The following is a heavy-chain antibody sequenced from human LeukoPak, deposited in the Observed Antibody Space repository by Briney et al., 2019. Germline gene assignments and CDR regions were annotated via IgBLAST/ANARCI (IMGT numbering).Heavy chain of an antibody. CDR3: ARLCGGDCYSGPDY. CDR2: ISSGSSTI. CDR1: GFTFSSYE. J-gene: IGHJ4*02. Sequence: GGSLRLSCAASGFTFSSYEMNWVRQAPGRGLEYLSYISSGSSTISYADSVKGRFTISRDNAKNSLYLQMNSLRAEDTAVYYCARLCGGDCYSGPDYWGQGTLVTVSS. D-gene: IGHD2-21*02. V-gene: IGHV3-48*03.